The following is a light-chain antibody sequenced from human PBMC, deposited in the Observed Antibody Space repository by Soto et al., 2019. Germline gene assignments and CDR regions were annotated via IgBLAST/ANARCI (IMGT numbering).Light chain of an antibody. Sequence: QSALTQPASVSGSPGQSITISCTGTSSDVGSYDLVSWYQQHPGKAPRLIIYEVTKRPSGVSNRFSGSKSGSTASLTFSGLQAEDEADYFCCSYAGVSTSVFGTGTKLTVL. CDR3: CSYAGVSTSV. CDR1: SSDVGSYDL. V-gene: IGLV2-23*02. J-gene: IGLJ1*01. CDR2: EVT.